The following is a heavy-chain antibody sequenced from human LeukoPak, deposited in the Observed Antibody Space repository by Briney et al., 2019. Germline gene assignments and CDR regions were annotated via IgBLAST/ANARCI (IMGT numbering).Heavy chain of an antibody. D-gene: IGHD2-2*01. CDR1: GGTFSSYA. CDR2: IIPIFGIA. Sequence: SVKVSCKASGGTFSSYAISWVRQAPGQGLEWMGRIIPIFGIANYAQGFQGRVTITADKSTSTAYMELSSLRSEDTAVYYCARGEIVVVPAAYAWFDPWGQGTLVTVSS. J-gene: IGHJ5*02. V-gene: IGHV1-69*04. CDR3: ARGEIVVVPAAYAWFDP.